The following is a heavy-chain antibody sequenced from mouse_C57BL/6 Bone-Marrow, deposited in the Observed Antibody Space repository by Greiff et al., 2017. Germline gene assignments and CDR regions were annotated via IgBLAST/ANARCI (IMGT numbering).Heavy chain of an antibody. Sequence: LQQSGAELVRPGASVKMSCKASGYTFTSYNMHWVKQTPRQGLEWIGAIYPGNGDTSYNQKFKGKATLTVDTSSSTSYMQLSSLTSEDSAVYFCARGPCYGSSLYAMDYWGQGTSVTVSS. D-gene: IGHD1-1*01. CDR3: ARGPCYGSSLYAMDY. J-gene: IGHJ4*01. V-gene: IGHV1-12*01. CDR2: IYPGNGDT. CDR1: GYTFTSYN.